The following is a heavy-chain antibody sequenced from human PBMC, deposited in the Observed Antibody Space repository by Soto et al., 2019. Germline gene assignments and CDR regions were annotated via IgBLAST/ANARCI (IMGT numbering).Heavy chain of an antibody. CDR3: AADPTYYYDSGYDY. V-gene: IGHV1-58*01. Sequence: SVKVSCKASGFTFTSSAVQWVRQARGQRLEWIGWIVVGSGNTNYAQKFQERVTITRDMSTSTAYMELSSLRSEDTAVYYCAADPTYYYDSGYDYWGQGTLVTVSS. CDR2: IVVGSGNT. CDR1: GFTFTSSA. D-gene: IGHD3-22*01. J-gene: IGHJ4*02.